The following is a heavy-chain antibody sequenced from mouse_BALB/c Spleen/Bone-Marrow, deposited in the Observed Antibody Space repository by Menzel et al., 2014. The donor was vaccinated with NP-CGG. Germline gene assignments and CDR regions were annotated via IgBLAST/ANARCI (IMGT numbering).Heavy chain of an antibody. D-gene: IGHD2-10*02. CDR2: IFPGTVTP. CDR3: ARRGYGYLDY. V-gene: IGHV1S132*01. Sequence: VQLQQSGAELVKPGASVKLSCKTSGYTFTSYWIQWVKQRPGQGLRWIGEIFPGTVTPYYNEKFKGKATLTIDTSSSTASMQLSSLTSEDSAVYFCARRGYGYLDYWGQGTTLTVSS. J-gene: IGHJ2*01. CDR1: GYTFTSYW.